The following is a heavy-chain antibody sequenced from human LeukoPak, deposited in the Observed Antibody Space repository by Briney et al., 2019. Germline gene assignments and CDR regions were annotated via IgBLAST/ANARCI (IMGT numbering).Heavy chain of an antibody. Sequence: ASVKVSCKASGYSFTSYGISWVRQAPGQGLEWMGWISAYNGNTNYAQKFQGRVTMTTDTSTSTAYMELRSLRSDETAVSYCARVWLADRQYYYFDYWGQGTLVTVSS. V-gene: IGHV1-18*01. CDR1: GYSFTSYG. J-gene: IGHJ4*02. CDR2: ISAYNGNT. CDR3: ARVWLADRQYYYFDY. D-gene: IGHD6-19*01.